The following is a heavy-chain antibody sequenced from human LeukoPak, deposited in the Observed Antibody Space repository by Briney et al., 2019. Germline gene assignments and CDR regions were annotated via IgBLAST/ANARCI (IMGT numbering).Heavy chain of an antibody. Sequence: GESLRLSCAASGFTFSNAWMNWVRQCPGKGLEWVGRIKSKTLGGSIDYAAHVKDRFIISRDDSKNSLYLQMNSLRTEDTAVYYCTTDLPTSGSYYWDAFGVWGQGTIVAVSS. CDR2: IKSKTLGGSI. CDR1: GFTFSNAW. D-gene: IGHD1-26*01. CDR3: TTDLPTSGSYYWDAFGV. V-gene: IGHV3-15*01. J-gene: IGHJ3*01.